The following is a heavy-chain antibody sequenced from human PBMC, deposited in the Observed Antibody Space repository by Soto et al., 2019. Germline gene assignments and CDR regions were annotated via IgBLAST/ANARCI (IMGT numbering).Heavy chain of an antibody. CDR3: ARPTNYGDYSPDY. J-gene: IGHJ4*02. CDR1: GGSISTDSHY. D-gene: IGHD4-17*01. Sequence: QLQLQESGPGLVKPSDTLSLTCTVSGGSISTDSHYWGWIRQPPGKGLEWIGSVYYAGSTYKNPSLPNRVTIPVNTATNHFSLNMNPFTAAHTAVYYGARPTNYGDYSPDYWGQGTLVTVSS. CDR2: VYYAGST. V-gene: IGHV4-39*02.